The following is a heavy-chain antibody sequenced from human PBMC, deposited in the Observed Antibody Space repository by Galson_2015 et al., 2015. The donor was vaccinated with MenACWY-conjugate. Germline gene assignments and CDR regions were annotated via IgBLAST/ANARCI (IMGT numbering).Heavy chain of an antibody. D-gene: IGHD3-22*01. V-gene: IGHV3-23*01. CDR3: AKEEDFYESTDPV. CDR2: ISIGGDHT. J-gene: IGHJ4*02. CDR1: GFTFRNYA. Sequence: SLRLSCAASGFTFRNYAMTWVRQAPDTGLEWVSAISIGGDHTYYADSVRGRFTISRDNSKNTLYLQMNSLRADDTAVYYCAKEEDFYESTDPVWGQGTVVTVSS.